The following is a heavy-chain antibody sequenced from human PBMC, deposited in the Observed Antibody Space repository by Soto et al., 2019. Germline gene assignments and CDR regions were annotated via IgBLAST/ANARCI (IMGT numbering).Heavy chain of an antibody. CDR1: GFTFSSYS. CDR3: ERTRRPGYELLPSNWFEP. D-gene: IGHD1-26*01. J-gene: IGHJ5*02. V-gene: IGHV3-21*01. CDR2: ISSSSSYI. Sequence: PGGSLRLSCAASGFTFSSYSMNWVRQAPGKGLERVSSISSSSSYIYYADSVKGRFTISRDNAKNSLYLQMNSQRAEDTAVDYCERTRRPGYELLPSNWFEPWGQGTRVTFSS.